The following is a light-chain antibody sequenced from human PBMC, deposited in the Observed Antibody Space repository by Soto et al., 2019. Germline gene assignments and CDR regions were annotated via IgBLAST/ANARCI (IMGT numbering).Light chain of an antibody. CDR3: QSYDSSLSGFVL. Sequence: QSVLTQPPSVSGAPGQRVTISCTGSTSNIGAGYDVHWYQQLPGTAPKLLIYDNTNRPSGVPDRFSGSKSGTPASLAITGLQAEDEADYYCQSYDSSLSGFVLFGGGTKLTVL. J-gene: IGLJ2*01. V-gene: IGLV1-40*01. CDR2: DNT. CDR1: TSNIGAGYD.